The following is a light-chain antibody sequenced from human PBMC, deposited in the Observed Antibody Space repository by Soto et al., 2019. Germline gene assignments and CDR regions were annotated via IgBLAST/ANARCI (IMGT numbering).Light chain of an antibody. CDR3: QQYPWAPDT. V-gene: IGKV3-20*01. Sequence: EIVLTQSPGTLSLSPGERATLSCRASQIVGGDTLAWFQQRPGQAPRLVIYGASNRAAGIPDRFSGSGSGTDFTLTVSRLEPEDFAVYYCQQYPWAPDTFGQGTRLEMK. J-gene: IGKJ5*01. CDR2: GAS. CDR1: QIVGGDT.